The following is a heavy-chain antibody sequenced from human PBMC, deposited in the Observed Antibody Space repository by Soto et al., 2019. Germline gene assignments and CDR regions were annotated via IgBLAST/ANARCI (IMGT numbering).Heavy chain of an antibody. CDR3: TGEVASGY. J-gene: IGHJ4*02. D-gene: IGHD2-8*02. CDR1: GFTVSTYG. CDR2: ISRDGGTK. V-gene: IGHV3-30*03. Sequence: QVQLVESGGGVVQPGRSLRLSCAVSGFTVSTYGMHWVRQAPGKGLEWVAVISRDGGTKYYADSVKCRFTISRDNCRNTLFLEMNSLRGDDMAVYYCTGEVASGYWGQGTMVTVSS.